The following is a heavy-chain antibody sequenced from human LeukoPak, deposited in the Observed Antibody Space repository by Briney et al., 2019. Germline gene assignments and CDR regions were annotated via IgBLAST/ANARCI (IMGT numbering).Heavy chain of an antibody. J-gene: IGHJ4*02. CDR3: AKGRTGYIPDY. V-gene: IGHV3-23*01. CDR1: GFTFSSYT. D-gene: IGHD6-13*01. Sequence: GGSLRLSCAASGFTFSSYTMTWVRQAPGKGLEWVSVISGSGGTTYYADSVKGRFTISRDNSKNTLYMQMNSLRAEDTAVYYCAKGRTGYIPDYWGQGTLVTVSS. CDR2: ISGSGGTT.